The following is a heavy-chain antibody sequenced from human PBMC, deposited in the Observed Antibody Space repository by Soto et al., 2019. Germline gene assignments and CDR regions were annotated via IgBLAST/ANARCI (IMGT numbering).Heavy chain of an antibody. Sequence: EVQLVESGGDLVKPGASLRLSCVGSGFTFSNTWMTWVRQAPGKGLEWVGRIKSKTDGGTIEYAAPVKGRLTISRDDATNTLFLQMNGLKTEDTAVYYCTINLDFWGHGTLVTVSS. CDR3: TINLDF. CDR2: IKSKTDGGTI. J-gene: IGHJ4*01. V-gene: IGHV3-15*01. CDR1: GFTFSNTW.